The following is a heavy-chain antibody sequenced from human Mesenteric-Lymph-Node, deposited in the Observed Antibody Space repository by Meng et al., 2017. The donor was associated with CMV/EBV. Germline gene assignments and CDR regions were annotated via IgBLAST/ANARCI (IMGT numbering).Heavy chain of an antibody. Sequence: GESLKISCAASGFTFSDYTMDWVRQAPGKGLEWVSSISSSSSYIYYADSVKGRFTISRDNSKNTLYLQMNSLRAEDTAVYYCASQKGSSWYLVDFYFDFWGQGTLVTVSS. J-gene: IGHJ4*02. CDR2: ISSSSSYI. CDR1: GFTFSDYT. V-gene: IGHV3-21*04. D-gene: IGHD6-13*01. CDR3: ASQKGSSWYLVDFYFDF.